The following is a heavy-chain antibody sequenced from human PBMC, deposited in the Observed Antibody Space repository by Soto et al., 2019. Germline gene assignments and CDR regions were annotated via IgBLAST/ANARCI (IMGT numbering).Heavy chain of an antibody. D-gene: IGHD5-18*01. J-gene: IGHJ5*02. V-gene: IGHV3-23*01. CDR3: AKDIGYSSPRVDVYNWFDP. Sequence: GGSLRLSCAASGFSFSSYSMNWVLQAPGKGLEWVSSISSSGSSINYADSVKGRFTISRDNSKNTLYLQMNSLRAEDTAVYYCAKDIGYSSPRVDVYNWFDPWGQGTLITVSS. CDR1: GFSFSSYS. CDR2: ISSSGSSI.